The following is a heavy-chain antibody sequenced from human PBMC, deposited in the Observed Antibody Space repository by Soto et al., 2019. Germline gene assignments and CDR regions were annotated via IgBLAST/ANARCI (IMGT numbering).Heavy chain of an antibody. CDR2: IYWDDDK. Sequence: SGPTLVNPTQTLALTCTFSGFSLTTSGVGVGWIRQPPGKALEWFSLIYWDDDKRYSPSLKSRLTITKDTSKNQVVLTMTNMDPVDTATYYFAHGTYYYGSGSYYNGLGASDIWGQGTMVTVSS. D-gene: IGHD3-10*01. V-gene: IGHV2-5*02. J-gene: IGHJ3*02. CDR3: AHGTYYYGSGSYYNGLGASDI. CDR1: GFSLTTSGVG.